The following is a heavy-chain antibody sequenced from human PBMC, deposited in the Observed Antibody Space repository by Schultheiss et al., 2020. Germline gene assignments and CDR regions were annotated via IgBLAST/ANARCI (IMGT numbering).Heavy chain of an antibody. CDR1: GGPISSYY. D-gene: IGHD3-22*01. J-gene: IGHJ4*02. Sequence: TLSLTCAVSGGPISSYYWNWIRQPPGKGLEWIGYIYYSGSTYYNPSLKSRVTISVDTSKNQFSLKLSSVTAADTAVYYCARGTYDSSGYYHFDYWGQGTLVTVSS. V-gene: IGHV4-59*12. CDR2: IYYSGST. CDR3: ARGTYDSSGYYHFDY.